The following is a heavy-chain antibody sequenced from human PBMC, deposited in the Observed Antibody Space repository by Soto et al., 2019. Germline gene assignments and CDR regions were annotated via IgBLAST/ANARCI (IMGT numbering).Heavy chain of an antibody. D-gene: IGHD1-26*01. V-gene: IGHV1-69*01. J-gene: IGHJ5*02. CDR2: IIPIFGTA. CDR3: ASRVGSDFWSLDP. Sequence: QVQLVQSGAEVKKPGSSVKVFCKASGGTFSSDAISWVRQAPGKGREWMGGIIPIFGTANYEQKFQGRVTMTADESTSTDYMALSSLRSEATAVYYCASRVGSDFWSLDPWGQGTLVTVSS. CDR1: GGTFSSDA.